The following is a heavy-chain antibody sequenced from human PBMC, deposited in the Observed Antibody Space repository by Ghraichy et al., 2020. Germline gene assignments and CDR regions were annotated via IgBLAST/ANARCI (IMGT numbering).Heavy chain of an antibody. CDR2: VYSGGRT. V-gene: IGHV3-53*01. CDR1: GFTVSSNH. D-gene: IGHD1-26*01. Sequence: GGSLRLSCAASGFTVSSNHMSWVRQAPGMGLEWVSVVYSGGRTYYADSVKGRFTISRDSSKNTLYLQMNSLRAEDTAVYYCASSPPGWEGGMDVWGQGTTVTVSS. J-gene: IGHJ6*02. CDR3: ASSPPGWEGGMDV.